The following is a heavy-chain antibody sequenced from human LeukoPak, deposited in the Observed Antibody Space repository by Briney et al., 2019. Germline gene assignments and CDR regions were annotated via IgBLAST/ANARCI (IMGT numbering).Heavy chain of an antibody. CDR1: GYTFTSYY. CDR2: INPSGGST. J-gene: IGHJ6*03. Sequence: ASVKVSCKASGYTFTSYYMHWVRQAPGQGLEWMGIINPSGGSTSYAQKFQGRVTMTRDMSTSTVYMELSSLRSEDTAVYYCARDGTGFGGYYYYMDVWGKGTTVTISS. V-gene: IGHV1-46*01. CDR3: ARDGTGFGGYYYYMDV. D-gene: IGHD3/OR15-3a*01.